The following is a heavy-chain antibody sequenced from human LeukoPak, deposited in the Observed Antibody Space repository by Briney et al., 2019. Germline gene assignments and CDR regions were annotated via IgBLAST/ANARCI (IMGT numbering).Heavy chain of an antibody. J-gene: IGHJ1*01. CDR1: GGSIRTGSYY. CDR2: IFTSGST. Sequence: SQTLSLTCTVSGGSIRTGSYYWSWIRQPAGKELQWIGRIFTSGSTNYNPSLKSRVTISVDTSKNQFSLKLSSVTAADTAVCYCARDSSSPRVKYFQHWGQGTLVTVSS. CDR3: ARDSSSPRVKYFQH. D-gene: IGHD6-6*01. V-gene: IGHV4-61*02.